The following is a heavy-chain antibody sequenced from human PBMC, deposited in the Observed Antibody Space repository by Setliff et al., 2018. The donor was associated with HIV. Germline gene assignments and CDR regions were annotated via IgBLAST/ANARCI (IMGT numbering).Heavy chain of an antibody. CDR2: INTNTGSP. J-gene: IGHJ3*02. D-gene: IGHD3-10*01. Sequence: ASVKVSCKTSGYTFTSYAINWVRQAPGQGLEWMGWINTNTGSPTYAQGFTGRFVFSLDTSVSTTYLQISSLKAEDTAIYYCARDPSVLWSGELFLDAFGIWGQGTMVTVSS. CDR1: GYTFTSYA. CDR3: ARDPSVLWSGELFLDAFGI. V-gene: IGHV7-4-1*02.